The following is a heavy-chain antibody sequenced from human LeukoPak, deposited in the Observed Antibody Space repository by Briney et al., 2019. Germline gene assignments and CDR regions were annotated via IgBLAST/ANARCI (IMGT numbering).Heavy chain of an antibody. CDR3: ARKIIVGSGKYYFDY. V-gene: IGHV3-20*01. J-gene: IGHJ4*02. CDR1: GFTFDDYG. CDR2: INWNGSGA. D-gene: IGHD2/OR15-2a*01. Sequence: RTGGSLRLSCAASGFTFDDYGMSWVRQVPGKGLEWVSGINWNGSGAGYADSVKGRFTISRDNAKNSLYLQMNSLRAEDTASYHCARKIIVGSGKYYFDYWGQGTLVTVSS.